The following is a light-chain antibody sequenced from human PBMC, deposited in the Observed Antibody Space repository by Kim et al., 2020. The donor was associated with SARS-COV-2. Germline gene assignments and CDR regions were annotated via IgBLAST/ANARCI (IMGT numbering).Light chain of an antibody. CDR2: GAS. Sequence: SPGERATLSCRASQSVSSSFLAWYQQKPGQAPNLLIYGASSRATGIPDRFSGGGSGTDFTLTVSRLEPEDFAEYYCQHYDGSSITFGQGTRLEIK. J-gene: IGKJ5*01. V-gene: IGKV3-20*01. CDR1: QSVSSSF. CDR3: QHYDGSSIT.